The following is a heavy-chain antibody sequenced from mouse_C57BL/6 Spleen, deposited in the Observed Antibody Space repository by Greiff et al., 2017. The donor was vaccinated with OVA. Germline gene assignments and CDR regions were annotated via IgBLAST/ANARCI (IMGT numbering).Heavy chain of an antibody. J-gene: IGHJ3*01. CDR2: IYPGSGNT. CDR3: ARGHGSSYAWFAY. Sequence: QVQLQQSGAELVRPGASVKLSCKASGYTFTDYYINWVKQRPGQGLEWIARIYPGSGNTYYNEKFKGKATLTAEKSSSTAYMQLSSLTSEDSAVYFCARGHGSSYAWFAYWGQGTLVNVSA. V-gene: IGHV1-76*01. D-gene: IGHD1-1*01. CDR1: GYTFTDYY.